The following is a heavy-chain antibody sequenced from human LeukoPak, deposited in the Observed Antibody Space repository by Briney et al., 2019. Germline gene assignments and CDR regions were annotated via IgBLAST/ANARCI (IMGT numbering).Heavy chain of an antibody. CDR2: IFDSVGTT. V-gene: IGHV3-23*01. D-gene: IGHD6-13*01. CDR1: GFTLTSFS. CDR3: AKPPYSSNWYALNY. J-gene: IGHJ4*02. Sequence: GGSLSPSSAASGFTLTSFSMTCVRHAPGEGREWVSAIFDSVGTTYYADSVKGRFTISRDHSKNTLYLRMDCLRVPGPAVTSGAKPPYSSNWYALNYSGRPTLVT.